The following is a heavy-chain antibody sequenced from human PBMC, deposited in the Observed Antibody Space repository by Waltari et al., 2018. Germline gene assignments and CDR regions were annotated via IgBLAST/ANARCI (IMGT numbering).Heavy chain of an antibody. V-gene: IGHV3-53*01. CDR3: ASEYGSGSYGY. Sequence: EVQLVESGGGLIQPGGSLRLSCAASGFTVSSNYMSWVRQAPGKGLGGVSVIYSGGSTDDADSVKGRFTISRDNSKNTLYLQMNSLRAEDTAVYYCASEYGSGSYGYWGQGTLVTVSS. CDR1: GFTVSSNY. CDR2: IYSGGST. D-gene: IGHD3-10*01. J-gene: IGHJ4*02.